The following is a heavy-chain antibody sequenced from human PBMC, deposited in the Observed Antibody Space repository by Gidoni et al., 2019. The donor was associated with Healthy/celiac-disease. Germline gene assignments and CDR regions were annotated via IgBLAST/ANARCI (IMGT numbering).Heavy chain of an antibody. CDR1: GFTFRSDG. J-gene: IGHJ5*02. CDR2: ISYDGSNK. D-gene: IGHD2-2*01. Sequence: QVQLVASGGGVVQPGRSLRLSCAASGFTFRSDGMHWVRQAPGKGLEWVAVISYDGSNKYYADSVKGRFTISRDKSKNTLYLQMNSLRAEDTAVYYCAKEVVPAALEENWFDPWGQGTLVTVSS. V-gene: IGHV3-30*18. CDR3: AKEVVPAALEENWFDP.